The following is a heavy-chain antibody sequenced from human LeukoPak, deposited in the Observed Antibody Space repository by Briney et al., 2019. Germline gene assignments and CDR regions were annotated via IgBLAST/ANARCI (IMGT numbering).Heavy chain of an antibody. J-gene: IGHJ6*03. V-gene: IGHV3-21*01. CDR2: IGISSSHT. Sequence: GGSLRLSCAASGFTFSTNSMNWVRQAPGKGLEWVSSIGISSSHTFYADSVKGRFTISRDNAENSVYLQMNSLRAQDTAVYSCAKDLTTAATPYYYYHMDVWGKGTTVTVSS. D-gene: IGHD4-23*01. CDR1: GFTFSTNS. CDR3: AKDLTTAATPYYYYHMDV.